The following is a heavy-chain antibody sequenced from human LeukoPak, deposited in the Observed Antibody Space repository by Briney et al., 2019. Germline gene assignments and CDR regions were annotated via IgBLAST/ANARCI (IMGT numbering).Heavy chain of an antibody. V-gene: IGHV3-48*03. Sequence: GGSLRLSCAASGFNFNNYGMYWVRQAPGKGLKWISYISGSGSIIYDADSVKGRFTTSRDNAKNSLYLQMNSLRAEDTAVYHCARVYSPFSTWFDPWGQGTLVTVSS. D-gene: IGHD1-26*01. J-gene: IGHJ5*02. CDR3: ARVYSPFSTWFDP. CDR1: GFNFNNYG. CDR2: ISGSGSII.